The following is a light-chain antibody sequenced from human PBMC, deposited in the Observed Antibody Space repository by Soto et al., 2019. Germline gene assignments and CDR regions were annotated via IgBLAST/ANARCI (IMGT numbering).Light chain of an antibody. V-gene: IGKV3-20*01. CDR1: QSVSSSY. CDR3: HQYGSSPQT. Sequence: EIVLTQSPGTLSLSPGERATLSCRASQSVSSSYLAWYQQKPGQAPRLLIYGASSRATGIPDRFSGSGSGTDFTLTIRRLEPEDFAVYYCHQYGSSPQTFGQGTKVEIK. CDR2: GAS. J-gene: IGKJ1*01.